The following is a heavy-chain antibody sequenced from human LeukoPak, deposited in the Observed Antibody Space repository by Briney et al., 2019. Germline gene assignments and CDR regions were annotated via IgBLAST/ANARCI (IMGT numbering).Heavy chain of an antibody. J-gene: IGHJ4*02. V-gene: IGHV1-18*01. D-gene: IGHD3-10*01. Sequence: ASVKVSCKASGYTFTSYGISWVRQAPGQGLEWMGWISAYNGNTNYAQKLQGRVTTTTNTSTSTAYMELRSLRSDDTAVYYCARGPEPITMVRGVTGPFDYWGQGTLVTVSS. CDR3: ARGPEPITMVRGVTGPFDY. CDR1: GYTFTSYG. CDR2: ISAYNGNT.